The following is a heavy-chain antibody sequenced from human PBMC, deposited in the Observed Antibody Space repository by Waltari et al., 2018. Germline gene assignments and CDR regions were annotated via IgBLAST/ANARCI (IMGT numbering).Heavy chain of an antibody. Sequence: QVQLVQSGAEVKKPGASVKVSCKASGYTFTGSYMHWVRQAPGQGLEWMGRINPNSGGTNYAQKFQGRVTMTRDTSISTAYMELSRLRSDDTAVYYCARDSGGYPPFFDYWGQGTLVTVSS. J-gene: IGHJ4*02. CDR2: INPNSGGT. CDR3: ARDSGGYPPFFDY. D-gene: IGHD2-8*02. V-gene: IGHV1-2*06. CDR1: GYTFTGSY.